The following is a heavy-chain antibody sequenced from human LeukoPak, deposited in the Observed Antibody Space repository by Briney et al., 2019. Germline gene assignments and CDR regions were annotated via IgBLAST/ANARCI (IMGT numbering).Heavy chain of an antibody. CDR2: INHSGST. D-gene: IGHD1-26*01. V-gene: IGHV4-34*01. Sequence: SETLSLTCTVSGGSISSYYWSWIRQPPGKGLEWIGEINHSGSTNYNPSLKSRVTISVDTSKNQFSLKLSSVTAADTAVYYCARVSSFRGYYYYGMDVWGQGTTVTVSS. CDR1: GGSISSYY. CDR3: ARVSSFRGYYYYGMDV. J-gene: IGHJ6*02.